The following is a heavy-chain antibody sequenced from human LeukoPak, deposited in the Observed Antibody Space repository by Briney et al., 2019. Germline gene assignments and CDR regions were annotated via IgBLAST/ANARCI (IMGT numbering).Heavy chain of an antibody. CDR2: SNPSDGGT. V-gene: IGHV1-46*01. Sequence: VASVKVSCKASGYTFISYYMHWVRQAPGQGLEWMGISNPSDGGTSYAQKFQGRVTMTRDTSTSTVYMELSSLRSEDTAVYYCAREHRSGRYYFDYWGQGTLVTVSS. CDR3: AREHRSGRYYFDY. J-gene: IGHJ4*02. CDR1: GYTFISYY. D-gene: IGHD5-12*01.